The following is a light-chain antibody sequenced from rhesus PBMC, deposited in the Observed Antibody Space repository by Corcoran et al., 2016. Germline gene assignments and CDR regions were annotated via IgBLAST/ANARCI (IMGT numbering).Light chain of an antibody. V-gene: IGLV2-13*02. CDR2: EVT. Sequence: QAALTQSPSVSGSPGQSVTISCTGTSSDIGGYNRVSWYQQHPDKAPKLILYEVTKRPSGVSDRFSGSKSGNTASLPISGLQAEDEADYYCFSYAGTSSYIFGVGTQLTVL. CDR1: SSDIGGYNR. J-gene: IGLJ1*01. CDR3: FSYAGTSSYI.